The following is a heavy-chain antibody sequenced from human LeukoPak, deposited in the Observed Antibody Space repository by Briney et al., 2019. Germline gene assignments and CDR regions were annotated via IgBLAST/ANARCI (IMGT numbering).Heavy chain of an antibody. CDR3: ARGLTMSAYSFDF. CDR1: GGSISSGDYY. D-gene: IGHD3-10*02. J-gene: IGHJ4*02. CDR2: IYSIGST. Sequence: PSQTLSLTCTVSGGSISSGDYYWSWIRQPPGKGLEWIGYIYSIGSTNYNPSLKSRVTISVDTSKNQFSLKLTSVTAADTAVYYCARGLTMSAYSFDFWGQGTLVTVSS. V-gene: IGHV4-61*09.